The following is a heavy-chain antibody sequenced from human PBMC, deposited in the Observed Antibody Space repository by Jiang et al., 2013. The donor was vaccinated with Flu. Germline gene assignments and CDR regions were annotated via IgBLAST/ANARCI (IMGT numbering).Heavy chain of an antibody. CDR2: ISSNGGST. CDR3: VKAVDDFWSGYYSHFDY. CDR1: GFTFSSYA. Sequence: QLLESGGGLVQPGGSLRLSCSASGFTFSSYAMHWVRQAPGKGLEYVSAISSNGGSTYYADSVKGRFTISRDNSKNTLYLQMSSLRAEDTAVYYCVKAVDDFWSGYYSHFDYWGQGTLVTVSS. J-gene: IGHJ4*02. D-gene: IGHD3-3*01. V-gene: IGHV3-64D*06.